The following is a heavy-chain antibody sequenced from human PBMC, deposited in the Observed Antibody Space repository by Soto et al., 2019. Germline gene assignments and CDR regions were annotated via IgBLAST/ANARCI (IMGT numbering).Heavy chain of an antibody. CDR1: GYSFTTYW. J-gene: IGHJ5*02. D-gene: IGHD1-7*01. CDR2: IDPRDSYT. Sequence: GESLKISCEASGYSFTTYWISWVRQMPGKGLEWMGAIDPRDSYTKYSPPFQGHVTISVDKSISTAYLQWNSLKASDTAIYYCAREKSDLELFNWLDPWGQGTLVTVSS. V-gene: IGHV5-10-1*01. CDR3: AREKSDLELFNWLDP.